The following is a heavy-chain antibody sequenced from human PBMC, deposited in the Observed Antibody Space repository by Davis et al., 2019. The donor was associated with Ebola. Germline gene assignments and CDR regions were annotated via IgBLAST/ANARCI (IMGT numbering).Heavy chain of an antibody. J-gene: IGHJ3*02. CDR2: FGTSGDT. CDR3: ASTYSSSWHAFDI. CDR1: GFIFRSYV. V-gene: IGHV3-23*01. Sequence: GESLKISCAASGFIFRSYVMSWVRQAPGKGLEWVSTFGTSGDTYYADSVKGRFTISRDNSKNTVFLQMNSLRAEDTAVYYCASTYSSSWHAFDIWGQGTMVTVSS. D-gene: IGHD6-13*01.